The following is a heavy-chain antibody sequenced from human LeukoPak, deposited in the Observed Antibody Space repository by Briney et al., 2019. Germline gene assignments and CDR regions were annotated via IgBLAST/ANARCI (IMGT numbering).Heavy chain of an antibody. V-gene: IGHV3-23*01. D-gene: IGHD4-17*01. Sequence: GGSLRLSCAASGFTFSNYAMSWARQAPGRGLEWVAAISGGGENTYYVDSVKGRFTISRDNSKNTLYLQMNSLRAEDTAVYYCAKRPQVTTSPFDYWGQGTLVTVS. J-gene: IGHJ4*02. CDR1: GFTFSNYA. CDR2: ISGGGENT. CDR3: AKRPQVTTSPFDY.